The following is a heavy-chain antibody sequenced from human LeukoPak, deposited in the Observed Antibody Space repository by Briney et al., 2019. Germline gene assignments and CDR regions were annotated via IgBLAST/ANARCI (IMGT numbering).Heavy chain of an antibody. J-gene: IGHJ5*02. Sequence: GGSLRLSCAASGFTFSSYWMHLVRQAPGKGPVWVSRINSDGSSTSYADSVKGRFTISRDNAKNTLYLQMNSLRAEDTAVYYCARVRRYCSGGSCSFWFDPWGQGTLVTVSS. CDR1: GFTFSSYW. CDR2: INSDGSST. V-gene: IGHV3-74*01. D-gene: IGHD2-15*01. CDR3: ARVRRYCSGGSCSFWFDP.